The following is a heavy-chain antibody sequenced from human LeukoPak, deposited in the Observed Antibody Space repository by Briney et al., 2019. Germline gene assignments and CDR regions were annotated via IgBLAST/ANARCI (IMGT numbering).Heavy chain of an antibody. CDR1: GFTLSSYD. D-gene: IGHD3-22*01. J-gene: IGHJ5*02. V-gene: IGHV3-48*03. CDR3: ARAPGGYYDSSGHSHVGAAP. Sequence: GGSLRLSCVVPGFTLSSYDMNWVRQAPGMGLEWVSYISSGGGNIYYADSVEGRFTISRDNAKNSLYLQMNSLRAEDTAVYYCARAPGGYYDSSGHSHVGAAPWGQGTLVTVSS. CDR2: ISSGGGNI.